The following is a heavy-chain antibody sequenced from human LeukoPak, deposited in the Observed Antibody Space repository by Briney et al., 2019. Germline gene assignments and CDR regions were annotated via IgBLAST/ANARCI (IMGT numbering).Heavy chain of an antibody. D-gene: IGHD6-13*01. J-gene: IGHJ6*03. CDR3: ARVVGLTGYSSSWYSGYMDV. V-gene: IGHV1-69*06. CDR1: GGTFSSYA. Sequence: SVKVSCKASGGTFSSYAISWVRQAPGQGLEWMGGIIPIFGTANYAQKFQDRVTITADKSTSTAYMELSSLRSEDTAVYYCARVVGLTGYSSSWYSGYMDVWGKGTTVTVSS. CDR2: IIPIFGTA.